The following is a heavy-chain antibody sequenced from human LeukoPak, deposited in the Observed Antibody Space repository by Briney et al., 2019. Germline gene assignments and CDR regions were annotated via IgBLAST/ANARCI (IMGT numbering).Heavy chain of an antibody. CDR2: ISYDGSNK. J-gene: IGHJ4*02. Sequence: GGSLRLSCAASGFTFSSYWMSWVRQAPGKGLEWVAVISYDGSNKYYADSVKGRFTISRDNSKNTLYLQMNSLRAEDTAVYYCAKDSYYDSSGYPDYWGQGTLVTVSS. CDR3: AKDSYYDSSGYPDY. D-gene: IGHD3-22*01. V-gene: IGHV3-30*18. CDR1: GFTFSSYW.